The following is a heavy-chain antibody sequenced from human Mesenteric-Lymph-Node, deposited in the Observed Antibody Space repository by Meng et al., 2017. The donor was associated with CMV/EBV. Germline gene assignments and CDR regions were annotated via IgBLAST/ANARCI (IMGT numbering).Heavy chain of an antibody. D-gene: IGHD3-9*01. CDR1: GFTFNRHW. J-gene: IGHJ1*01. V-gene: IGHV3-74*01. CDR2: IHDDGDWT. Sequence: GESLKISCAASGFTFNRHWVHWVRQAPGKGLVWVARIHDDGDWTNYADSVKGRFTVSRDNAKNTAYLQMESLRVDDTAVYYCARGHVTGYYVVNWGQGALVTVSS. CDR3: ARGHVTGYYVVN.